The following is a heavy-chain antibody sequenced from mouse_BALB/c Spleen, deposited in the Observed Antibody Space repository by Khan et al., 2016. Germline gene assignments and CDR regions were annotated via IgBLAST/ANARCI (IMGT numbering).Heavy chain of an antibody. V-gene: IGHV5-17*02. CDR3: ARGDY. J-gene: IGHJ2*01. CDR1: GFTFSRFG. Sequence: EVELVESGGGLVQPGGSRKLSYAASGFTFSRFGMHWVRQAPEKGLEWVAYISSGSSTIYYADTLKGRFTISRDNPKNALFLQMTSLRSEDTAMYYCARGDYWGQGTTLTVSS. CDR2: ISSGSSTI.